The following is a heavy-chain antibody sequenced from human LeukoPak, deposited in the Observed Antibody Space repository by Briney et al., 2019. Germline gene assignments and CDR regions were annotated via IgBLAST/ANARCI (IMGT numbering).Heavy chain of an antibody. J-gene: IGHJ4*02. CDR3: AKSEDFDY. CDR1: GFTFSSYT. V-gene: IGHV3-23*01. CDR2: ITGGGVGT. Sequence: GGSLRLSCAASGFTFSSYTMSWVRQAPGKGLEWVSAITGGGVGTYYADSVKGRFTISRDNSSNTLYLQMNSLRADDTAVYYCAKSEDFDYWGQGTLVTVSS.